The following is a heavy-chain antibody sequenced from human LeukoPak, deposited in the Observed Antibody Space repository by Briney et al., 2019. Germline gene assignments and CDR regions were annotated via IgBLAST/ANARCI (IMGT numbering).Heavy chain of an antibody. Sequence: GGSLRLSCAASGFTFSSYAMSWVRQAPGKGLEWVSGIIDNGYITYYANSVRGRFPISRDNSKNTLFLRMNSLRAEDTAVYYCAKLGGQEVHNYYVAVWGKGTTVAVSS. CDR2: IIDNGYIT. J-gene: IGHJ6*03. V-gene: IGHV3-23*01. CDR1: GFTFSSYA. D-gene: IGHD3-16*01. CDR3: AKLGGQEVHNYYVAV.